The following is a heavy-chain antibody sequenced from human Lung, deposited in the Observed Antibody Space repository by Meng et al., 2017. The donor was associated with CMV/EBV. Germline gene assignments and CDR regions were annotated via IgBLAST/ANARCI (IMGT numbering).Heavy chain of an antibody. CDR1: NTSISAGGYC. CDR3: ARHLSNNFWSGYYVPPDFNY. D-gene: IGHD3-3*01. Sequence: SXTLSLTCTVSNTSISAGGYCWGWIRQSPGKGLEWIASMYYGGNTHYNPSLKSRVTISIDTSKNQLSLRLSSVTAADTAIYYCARHLSNNFWSGYYVPPDFNYWGQGDXVNGYS. V-gene: IGHV4-39*01. CDR2: MYYGGNT. J-gene: IGHJ4*02.